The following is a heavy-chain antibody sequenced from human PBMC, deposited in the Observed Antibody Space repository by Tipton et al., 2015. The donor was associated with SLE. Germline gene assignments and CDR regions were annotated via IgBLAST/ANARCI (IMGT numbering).Heavy chain of an antibody. CDR2: INHSGST. CDR1: GGSISSGDYY. D-gene: IGHD6-13*01. Sequence: TLSLTCTVSGGSISSGDYYWSWIRQPPGKGLEWIGEINHSGSTNYNPSLKSRVTVSVDTSKNQFSLKLSSVTAADTAVYYCAREQQLVLDYWGQGTLVTVSS. V-gene: IGHV4-39*07. CDR3: AREQQLVLDY. J-gene: IGHJ4*02.